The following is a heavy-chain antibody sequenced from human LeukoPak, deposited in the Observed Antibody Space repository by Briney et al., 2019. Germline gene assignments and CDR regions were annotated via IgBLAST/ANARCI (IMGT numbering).Heavy chain of an antibody. J-gene: IGHJ4*02. V-gene: IGHV5-10-1*01. CDR1: GYSFTSYW. D-gene: IGHD4-17*01. CDR3: TRRGYGDALDY. CDR2: IDPSDSYT. Sequence: GESLKISCKGSGYSFTSYWITWVRQMPGKGLECMGRIDPSDSYTNYSPSFQGHVTISADKSISTAYLQWSSLKASDTAMYYCTRRGYGDALDYWGQGTLVTVSS.